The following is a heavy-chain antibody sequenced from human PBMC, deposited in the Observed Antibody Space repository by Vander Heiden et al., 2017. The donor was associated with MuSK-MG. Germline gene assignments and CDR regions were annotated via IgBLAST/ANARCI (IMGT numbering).Heavy chain of an antibody. CDR3: ARGRGVVGATSGYFDY. V-gene: IGHV3-48*01. CDR1: GFTFSYYS. D-gene: IGHD1-26*01. J-gene: IGHJ4*02. Sequence: EVQLVESGGGWVQPGGSLRLSCVASGFTFSYYSMNWVRQAPGKGLEWISYISSSSSTIYYADSVKGRFTISRDNAKNSLYLQMNSLRAEDTAVYYCARGRGVVGATSGYFDYWGQGTLVTVSS. CDR2: ISSSSSTI.